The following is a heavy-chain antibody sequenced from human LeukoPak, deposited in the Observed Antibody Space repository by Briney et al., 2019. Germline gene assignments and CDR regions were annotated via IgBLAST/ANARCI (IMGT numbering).Heavy chain of an antibody. Sequence: PSETLSLTCTVSGGSISSSSYHWGWIRQPPGKGLEWIGSIYYSGSTYYNPSLKSRVTISVDTSKNQFSLKLSSVTAADTAVYYCARHVTAAGWENWFDPWGQGTLVTVSS. CDR3: ARHVTAAGWENWFDP. CDR1: GGSISSSSYH. J-gene: IGHJ5*02. V-gene: IGHV4-39*01. D-gene: IGHD6-13*01. CDR2: IYYSGST.